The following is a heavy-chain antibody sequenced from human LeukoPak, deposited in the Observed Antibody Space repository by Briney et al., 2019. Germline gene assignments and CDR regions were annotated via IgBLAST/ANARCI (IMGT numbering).Heavy chain of an antibody. J-gene: IGHJ4*02. Sequence: SETLSLTCTVSGGSISSYYWSRIRQPPGKGLEWIGYIYYSGSTNYNPSLKSRVTISVDTSKNQFSLKLSSVTAADTAVYYCARDLGYYWGQGTLVTVSS. V-gene: IGHV4-59*01. CDR2: IYYSGST. CDR1: GGSISSYY. CDR3: ARDLGYY.